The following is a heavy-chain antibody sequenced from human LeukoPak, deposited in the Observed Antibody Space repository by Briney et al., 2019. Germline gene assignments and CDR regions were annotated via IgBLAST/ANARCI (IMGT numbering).Heavy chain of an antibody. V-gene: IGHV3-21*01. CDR2: ISSSSSYI. D-gene: IGHD3/OR15-3a*01. Sequence: GGSLRLSCAASGFTFSSYSMNWVRQAPGKGLEWVSSISSSSSYIYYADSVKGRFTISRDNAKNSLYLQMNSLRAEDTAVYYCARVHWTDGAFDIWGQGTMVTVPS. J-gene: IGHJ3*02. CDR3: ARVHWTDGAFDI. CDR1: GFTFSSYS.